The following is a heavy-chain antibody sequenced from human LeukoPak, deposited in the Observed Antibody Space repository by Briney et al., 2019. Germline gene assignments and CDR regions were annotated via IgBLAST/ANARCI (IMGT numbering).Heavy chain of an antibody. CDR2: ISSNGGST. CDR3: VKCTDGYYYDY. CDR1: GFTFSSYA. J-gene: IGHJ4*02. Sequence: GGSLRLSCSASGFTFSSYAMHWVRQAPGKGLEYLSGISSNGGSTYYADSVKGRFTISRDNSKNTLYLQMSSLRPEDTAVYYCVKCTDGYYYDYWGQGTLVTVSS. D-gene: IGHD5-24*01. V-gene: IGHV3-64D*06.